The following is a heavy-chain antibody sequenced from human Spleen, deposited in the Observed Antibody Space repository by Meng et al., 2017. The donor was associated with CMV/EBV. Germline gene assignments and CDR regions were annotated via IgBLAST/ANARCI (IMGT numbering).Heavy chain of an antibody. D-gene: IGHD6-6*01. CDR3: ARDFIGVRPDYYYNGMDV. J-gene: IGHJ6*02. Sequence: GESLKISCAASGFTFDAYGMSWVRQAPGKGLEWVSGINWNGGSTGYADSVKGRFTISRDNAKNSLYLQMNSLRAEDTAVYYCARDFIGVRPDYYYNGMDVWGQGTTVTVSS. V-gene: IGHV3-20*04. CDR2: INWNGGST. CDR1: GFTFDAYG.